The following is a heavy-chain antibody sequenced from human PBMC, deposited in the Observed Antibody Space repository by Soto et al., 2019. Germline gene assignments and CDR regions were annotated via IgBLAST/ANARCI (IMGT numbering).Heavy chain of an antibody. D-gene: IGHD1-1*01. CDR2: INPDGRTI. CDR1: AFSFSTSW. Sequence: GGSLRLSCAASAFSFSTSWMHWVRQAPGEGLVWVSRINPDGRTINYADSVKGRFTISRDNAKNRRYLQMIIMRVEDTAVYFFETAGNYRFDDWGLGTLVTVSS. J-gene: IGHJ4*02. V-gene: IGHV3-74*01. CDR3: ETAGNYRFDD.